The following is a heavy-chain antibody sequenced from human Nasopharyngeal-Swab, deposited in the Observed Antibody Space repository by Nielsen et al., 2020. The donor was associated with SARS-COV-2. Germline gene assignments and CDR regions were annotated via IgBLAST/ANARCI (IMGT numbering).Heavy chain of an antibody. D-gene: IGHD6-19*01. CDR3: ARGAPSIAVSY. CDR1: GGSVSSGSYY. J-gene: IGHJ4*02. CDR2: IYYSGST. Sequence: PETLSLTCTVSGGSVSSGSYYWSWIRQPPGKGLEWIGYIYYSGSTNYNPSLKSRVTISVDTSKNQFSLKLSSVTAADTAVYYCARGAPSIAVSYWGQGTLVTVSS. V-gene: IGHV4-61*01.